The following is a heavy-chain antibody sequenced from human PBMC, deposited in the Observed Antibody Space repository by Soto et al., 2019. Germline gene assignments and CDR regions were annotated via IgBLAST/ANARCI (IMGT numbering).Heavy chain of an antibody. CDR3: ARALLWFGDDAFDI. CDR2: IKQDGSEK. D-gene: IGHD3-10*01. J-gene: IGHJ3*02. V-gene: IGHV3-7*03. CDR1: GFTFSSYW. Sequence: GGSLRLSCAASGFTFSSYWMSWVRQAPGKGLEWVANIKQDGSEKYYVDSVKGRFTISRDNAKNSLYLQMNSLRAEDTAVYYCARALLWFGDDAFDIWGQGTMATVSS.